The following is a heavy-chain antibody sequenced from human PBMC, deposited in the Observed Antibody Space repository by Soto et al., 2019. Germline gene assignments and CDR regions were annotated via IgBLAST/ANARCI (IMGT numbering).Heavy chain of an antibody. CDR1: GGTXNSYA. CDR3: ARCVRDNWNNDAFDI. CDR2: IIPIFGTA. Sequence: SXKVSFKASGGTXNSYAIRLVRQAPGQGLEWMGGIIPIFGTANYAQKFQGRVTITADESTSTAYMELRSLRSEDTAVYYCARCVRDNWNNDAFDIWGQGTMVTVSS. J-gene: IGHJ3*02. D-gene: IGHD1-1*01. V-gene: IGHV1-69*13.